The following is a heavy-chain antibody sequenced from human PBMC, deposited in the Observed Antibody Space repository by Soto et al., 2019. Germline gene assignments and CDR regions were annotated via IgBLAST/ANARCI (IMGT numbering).Heavy chain of an antibody. Sequence: QAQLVESGGGVVQPGRSLRLSCAASGFAFSSYGMHWVRQAPGTGLEWVAVISYDGSLQHYADSVKGRFTISTDNAKNMGLLQMSSLRAEDTAVYYGVSDGRYGHASVPYSWGEGTLVTSSP. CDR1: GFAFSSYG. J-gene: IGHJ4*02. CDR3: VSDGRYGHASVPYS. D-gene: IGHD1-26*01. CDR2: ISYDGSLQ. V-gene: IGHV3-30*03.